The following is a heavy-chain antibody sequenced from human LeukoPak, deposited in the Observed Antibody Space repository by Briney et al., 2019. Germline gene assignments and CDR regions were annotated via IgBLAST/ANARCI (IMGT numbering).Heavy chain of an antibody. D-gene: IGHD6-13*01. CDR1: GGSFSGYY. Sequence: SETLSLTCAVYGGSFSGYYWSWIRQPPGKGLEWIGYIYYSGSTNYNPSLKSRVTISVDTSKNQFSLKLSSVTAADTAVYYCAAAERAGPGVHVWFDPWGQGTLVTVSS. CDR2: IYYSGST. CDR3: AAAERAGPGVHVWFDP. J-gene: IGHJ5*02. V-gene: IGHV4-59*01.